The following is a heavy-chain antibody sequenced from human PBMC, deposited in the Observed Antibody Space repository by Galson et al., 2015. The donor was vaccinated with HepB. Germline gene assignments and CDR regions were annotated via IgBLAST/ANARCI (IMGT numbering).Heavy chain of an antibody. D-gene: IGHD3-10*01. CDR1: GFTFSNAW. V-gene: IGHV3-15*01. J-gene: IGHJ4*02. CDR2: IKSKTDGGTT. CDR3: TTKGWFGELFYGY. Sequence: SLRLSCAASGFTFSNAWMSWVRQAPGKGLEWVGRIKSKTDGGTTDYAAPVKGRFTTSRDDSKNTLYLQMNSLKTEDTAVYYCTTKGWFGELFYGYWGQGTLVTVSS.